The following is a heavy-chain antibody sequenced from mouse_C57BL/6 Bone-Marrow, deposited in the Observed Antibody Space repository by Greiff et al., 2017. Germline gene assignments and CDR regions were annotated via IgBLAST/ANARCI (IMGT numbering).Heavy chain of an antibody. CDR1: GYTFTSYW. J-gene: IGHJ4*01. V-gene: IGHV1-50*01. CDR2: IDPSDSYT. CDR3: ARSGWTYAMDY. Sequence: QVQLQQPGAELVKPGASVKLSCKASGYTFTSYWMQWVKQRPGQGLEWIGEIDPSDSYTNYNQKFKGKATLTVDTSSSTAYMQLSSLTSEDSAVYDGARSGWTYAMDYWGQGTSVTVSS. D-gene: IGHD2-3*01.